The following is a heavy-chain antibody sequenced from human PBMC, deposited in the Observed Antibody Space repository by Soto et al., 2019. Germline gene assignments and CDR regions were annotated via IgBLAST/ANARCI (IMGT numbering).Heavy chain of an antibody. J-gene: IGHJ6*02. CDR2: ISGSGGST. D-gene: IGHD2-15*01. V-gene: IGHV3-23*01. CDR1: GFTFSSYA. CDR3: AKGYGGNRGYYGMDV. Sequence: GGSLRLSCAASGFTFSSYAMSWVRQAPGKGLEWVSAISGSGGSTYYADSVKGRFTISRDNSKNTLYLQMNSLRAEDTAVYYCAKGYGGNRGYYGMDVWGQGTTVTVSS.